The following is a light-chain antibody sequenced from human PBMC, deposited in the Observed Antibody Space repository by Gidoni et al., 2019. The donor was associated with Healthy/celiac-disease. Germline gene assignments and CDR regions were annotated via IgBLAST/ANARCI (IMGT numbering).Light chain of an antibody. J-gene: IGKJ1*01. CDR2: GAS. CDR1: QSVSSSY. Sequence: EIVLTQSPGTLSLSPGERATVSCRASQSVSSSYLAWYQQKPGQAPRLLIYGASSRATGIPDRFSGSGSVTDFTITISRLEPAAFAVYYCQQYGRSPTFGQGTKVEIK. V-gene: IGKV3-20*01. CDR3: QQYGRSPT.